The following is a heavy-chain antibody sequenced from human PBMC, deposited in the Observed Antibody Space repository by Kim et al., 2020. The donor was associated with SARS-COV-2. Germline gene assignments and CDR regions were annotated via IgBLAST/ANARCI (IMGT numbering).Heavy chain of an antibody. D-gene: IGHD3-9*01. Sequence: GWSLRLSCAASGFTVSSNYMSWVRQAPGKGLEWVSVIYSGGSTYYADSVKGRFTISRDNSKNTLYLQMNSLRAEDTAVYYCARDRYYDILTGYPSLDGMDVWGQGTTVTVSS. CDR2: IYSGGST. V-gene: IGHV3-66*02. CDR1: GFTVSSNY. J-gene: IGHJ6*02. CDR3: ARDRYYDILTGYPSLDGMDV.